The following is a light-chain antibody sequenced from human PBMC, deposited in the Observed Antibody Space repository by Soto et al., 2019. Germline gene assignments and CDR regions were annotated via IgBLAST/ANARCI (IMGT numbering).Light chain of an antibody. CDR1: RSDVGRYNY. CDR2: EVV. CDR3: KSYAGSNTYV. Sequence: QSALTQPASVSGSPGQSITISCTGTRSDVGRYNYVSWYQQHPGKAPKLLIYEVVQRPSGVPDRFSGSKSGNTASLTVSGLQAADEADYFCKSYAGSNTYVFGSGTKLTVL. J-gene: IGLJ1*01. V-gene: IGLV2-8*01.